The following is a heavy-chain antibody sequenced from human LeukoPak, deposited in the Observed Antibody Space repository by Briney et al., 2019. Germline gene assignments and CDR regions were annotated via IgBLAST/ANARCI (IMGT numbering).Heavy chain of an antibody. Sequence: PSETLSLTCTVPGGSINSYYWSWIRQPPGKGLEWVGYIYYSGSTSYNPSLKSRVTISVDTSKSQFSLKLNSVTAADTAVYYCARRRNSAWSTDAFDIWGQGTMVTVSS. V-gene: IGHV4-59*08. D-gene: IGHD6-19*01. CDR1: GGSINSYY. CDR3: ARRRNSAWSTDAFDI. CDR2: IYYSGST. J-gene: IGHJ3*02.